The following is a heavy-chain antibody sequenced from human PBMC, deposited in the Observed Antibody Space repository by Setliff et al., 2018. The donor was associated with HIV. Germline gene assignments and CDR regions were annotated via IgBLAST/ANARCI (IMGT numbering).Heavy chain of an antibody. CDR3: ARVNSGGYNYKSFFDY. CDR1: GFTFSSYS. D-gene: IGHD5-12*01. V-gene: IGHV3-21*04. CDR2: ISSSSSYI. J-gene: IGHJ4*02. Sequence: PGGSLRLSCAASGFTFSSYSMNWVRQAPGKGLEWVSSISSSSSYIYYADSLKGRFTISRDNAKNSLYLQMNSLRAEDTAVYYCARVNSGGYNYKSFFDYWGQGTLVTVSS.